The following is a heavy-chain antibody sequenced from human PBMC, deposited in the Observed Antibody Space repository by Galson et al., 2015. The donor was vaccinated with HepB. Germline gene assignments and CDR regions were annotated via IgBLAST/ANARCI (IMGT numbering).Heavy chain of an antibody. CDR3: ARDRVGATKTPSKTNWFDP. CDR2: INAGNGNT. D-gene: IGHD1-26*01. CDR1: GYTFTSYA. Sequence: SVKVSCKASGYTFTSYAMHWVRQAPGQRLEWMGWINAGNGNTEYSQKFQGRVTITRDTSASTAYMELSSLRSEDTAVYYCARDRVGATKTPSKTNWFDPWGQGTLVTVSS. V-gene: IGHV1-3*01. J-gene: IGHJ5*02.